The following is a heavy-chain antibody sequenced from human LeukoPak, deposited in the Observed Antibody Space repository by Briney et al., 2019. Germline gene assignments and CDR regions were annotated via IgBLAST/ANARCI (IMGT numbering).Heavy chain of an antibody. V-gene: IGHV1-2*02. Sequence: GASVKVSCKASGYTFTGYYMHWVRQAPGQGLGWMGWINPNSGGTNYAQKFQGRVTMTRDTSISTAYMELSRLRSDDTAVYYCASYSYGDRYYYYYMDVWGKGTTVTVSS. CDR3: ASYSYGDRYYYYYMDV. CDR1: GYTFTGYY. J-gene: IGHJ6*03. CDR2: INPNSGGT. D-gene: IGHD5-18*01.